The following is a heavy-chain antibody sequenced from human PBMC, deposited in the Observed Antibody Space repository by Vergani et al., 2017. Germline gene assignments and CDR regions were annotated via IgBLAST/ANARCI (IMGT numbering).Heavy chain of an antibody. J-gene: IGHJ4*02. Sequence: QVQLVQSGAEVKKPGSSVKVSCKASGGTFSSYTISWVRQAPGQGLEWMGRIIPILGIANYAQKFQGRVTITADKSTSTAYMELSSLRSEDTAVYYCARDGLGMTTVTSFDYWGQGTLVTVSS. CDR1: GGTFSSYT. CDR3: ARDGLGMTTVTSFDY. D-gene: IGHD4-11*01. V-gene: IGHV1-69*08. CDR2: IIPILGIA.